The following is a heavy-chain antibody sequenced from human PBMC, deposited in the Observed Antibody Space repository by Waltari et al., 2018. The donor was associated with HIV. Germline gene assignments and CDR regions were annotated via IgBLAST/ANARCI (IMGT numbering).Heavy chain of an antibody. CDR2: ISSSSSYI. D-gene: IGHD6-13*01. J-gene: IGHJ6*02. CDR1: GFTFSSYS. CDR3: ARDGKTDSSSWLYYYYGMDV. Sequence: EVQLVESGGGLVKPGGSLRLACAASGFTFSSYSMNWVRQVPGKGLEWVSSISSSSSYIYYADSVKGRFTISRDNAKNSLYLQMNSLRAEDTAVYYCARDGKTDSSSWLYYYYGMDVWGQGTT. V-gene: IGHV3-21*01.